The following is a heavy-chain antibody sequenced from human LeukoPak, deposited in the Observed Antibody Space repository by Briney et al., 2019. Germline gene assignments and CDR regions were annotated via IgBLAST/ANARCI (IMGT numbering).Heavy chain of an antibody. CDR1: GGSVISSLNY. Sequence: SETLSLTCTVSGGSVISSLNYWGWIRQPPGKGLEWIGNTYYTGSTYSNPTLKSRVTMSVDTSKNQFSLKLSSVTAADTAVYYCARLTKGRYFDYIFDYWGQGTLLTVSS. CDR2: TYYTGST. J-gene: IGHJ4*02. V-gene: IGHV4-39*01. D-gene: IGHD3-9*01. CDR3: ARLTKGRYFDYIFDY.